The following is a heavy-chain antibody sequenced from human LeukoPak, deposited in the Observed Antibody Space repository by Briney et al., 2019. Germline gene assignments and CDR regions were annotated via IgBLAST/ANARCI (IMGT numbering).Heavy chain of an antibody. CDR2: INYSGST. D-gene: IGHD3-10*01. Sequence: SETLCLTCAAYGGSFSGYYWSWIRQPPGKGLEWIGEINYSGSTNYNPSLKSRVTISVDTSNNQFSLKLSSVTAADTAVYYCARHGNYYGSGSYYWGQGTLVTVSS. J-gene: IGHJ4*02. CDR3: ARHGNYYGSGSYY. CDR1: GGSFSGYY. V-gene: IGHV4-34*01.